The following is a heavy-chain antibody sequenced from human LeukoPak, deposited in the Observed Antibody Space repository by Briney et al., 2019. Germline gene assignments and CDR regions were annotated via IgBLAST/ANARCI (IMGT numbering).Heavy chain of an antibody. CDR2: INPSGGST. V-gene: IGHV1-46*01. Sequence: GASVKVSCKASGYTFTSYYMHWVRQAPGQGLEWMGIINPSGGSTSYAQKFQGRVTMTRDMSTSTVYMELSSLRSEDTAVYYCAREAGYSGSYKGDAFDIWGQGTMVTVSS. CDR3: AREAGYSGSYKGDAFDI. D-gene: IGHD1-26*01. J-gene: IGHJ3*02. CDR1: GYTFTSYY.